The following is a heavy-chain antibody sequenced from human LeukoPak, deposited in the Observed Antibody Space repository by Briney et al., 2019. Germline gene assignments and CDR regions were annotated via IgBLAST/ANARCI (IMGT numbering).Heavy chain of an antibody. Sequence: SETLSLTCTVSGGSISSYYWSWIRQPPGKGLEWIGYIYYSGSTNYNPSLKSRVTISVDTSKNQFSLKLSSVTAADTAVYFCARGLYYYYGMDVXXXXTTVTVSS. V-gene: IGHV4-59*01. J-gene: IGHJ6*01. CDR3: ARGLYYYYGMDV. CDR2: IYYSGST. CDR1: GGSISSYY.